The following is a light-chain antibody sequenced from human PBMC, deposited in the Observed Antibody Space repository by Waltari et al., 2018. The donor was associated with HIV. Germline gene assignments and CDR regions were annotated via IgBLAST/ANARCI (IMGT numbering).Light chain of an antibody. J-gene: IGKJ2*01. CDR1: QSVSNSH. Sequence: EIVLTQSPGTLSLSPGERATLSCRASQSVSNSHLAWYQQTPGLPPRLLIYGASSRATSTPDRFGGSGSGTDFTLTISRLEPEDFAVYYCQQYGTSPYTFGQGTKLEIK. CDR3: QQYGTSPYT. CDR2: GAS. V-gene: IGKV3-20*01.